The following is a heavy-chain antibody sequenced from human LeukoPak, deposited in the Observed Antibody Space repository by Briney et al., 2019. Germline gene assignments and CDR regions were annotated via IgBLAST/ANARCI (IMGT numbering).Heavy chain of an antibody. CDR3: VKRTGLYFDY. CDR2: ITSNGGTT. Sequence: GGSLRLSCSASGFTFSSSAMHWVRQAPGKGLEYVSGITSNGGTTYYADSVKGRFTISRDNSKNTLYLQMISLRTEDTAVYFCVKRTGLYFDYWGQGTLVTVSS. V-gene: IGHV3-64D*06. J-gene: IGHJ4*02. CDR1: GFTFSSSA. D-gene: IGHD7-27*01.